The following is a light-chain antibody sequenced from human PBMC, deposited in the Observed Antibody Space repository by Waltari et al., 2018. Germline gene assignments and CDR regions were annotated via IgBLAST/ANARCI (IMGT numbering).Light chain of an antibody. CDR3: AAWDDSLGGHFV. V-gene: IGLV1-47*01. Sequence: QSVLTQPPSASGTPGQSVTISCSGSLSNIGANSVSWYQQVPGTAPKILIYRNDQRPSGVPDRFSASKSGSSASLAISGLRSEDEADYFCAAWDDSLGGHFVFGTGTKVIV. CDR1: LSNIGANS. J-gene: IGLJ1*01. CDR2: RND.